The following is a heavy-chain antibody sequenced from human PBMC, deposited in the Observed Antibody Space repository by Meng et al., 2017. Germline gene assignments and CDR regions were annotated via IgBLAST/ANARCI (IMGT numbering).Heavy chain of an antibody. D-gene: IGHD2-15*01. J-gene: IGHJ4*02. CDR2: IYYSGST. Sequence: GSLRLSCTVSGGSISSSSYYWGWIRQPPGKGLEWIGSIYYSGSTYYNPSLKSRVTISVDTSKNQFSLKLSSVTAADTAVYYCARRGPHWLYCSGGSCYPRPFDYWGQGTLVTVSS. V-gene: IGHV4-39*07. CDR1: GGSISSSSYY. CDR3: ARRGPHWLYCSGGSCYPRPFDY.